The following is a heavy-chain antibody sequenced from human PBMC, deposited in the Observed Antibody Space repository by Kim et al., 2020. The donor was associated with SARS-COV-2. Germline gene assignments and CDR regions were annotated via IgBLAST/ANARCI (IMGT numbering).Heavy chain of an antibody. Sequence: GGSLRLSCVASGFTFSTYGMNWVRQAPGKGLEWVANINKDGSEKYYMDSVRGRFTISRDNAKHSLFLQMNSLRAEDTAVYYCVGGLRFGDYWGKGTVVTV. J-gene: IGHJ4*02. CDR2: INKDGSEK. D-gene: IGHD3-10*01. V-gene: IGHV3-7*04. CDR1: GFTFSTYG. CDR3: VGGLRFGDY.